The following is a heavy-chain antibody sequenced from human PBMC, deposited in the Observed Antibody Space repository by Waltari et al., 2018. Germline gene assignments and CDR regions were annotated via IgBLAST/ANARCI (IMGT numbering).Heavy chain of an antibody. CDR3: ARGRFGSRRGWFDP. CDR1: AYTFTSYD. CDR2: MNPNSANT. Sequence: QAQLVQSAAEVTKPGVSLKVSCKASAYTFTSYDINWVRQATGQGLEWMGWMNPNSANTGYAQRFQGRVTMTRNTSISTAYMDLSSLRSEDTAVYYCARGRFGSRRGWFDPWGQGTLVTVSS. D-gene: IGHD3-10*01. V-gene: IGHV1-8*01. J-gene: IGHJ5*02.